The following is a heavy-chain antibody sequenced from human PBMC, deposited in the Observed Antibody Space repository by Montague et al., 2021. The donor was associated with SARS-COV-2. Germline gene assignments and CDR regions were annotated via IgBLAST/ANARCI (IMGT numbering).Heavy chain of an antibody. Sequence: SETLSLTCAVSGGSIRNYYWSWIRQPPGRGLEWIAYIYDSGNVDYNPSLKSRVTILVDTSKNQFSLKLSSVTAADTAVYYCAAQTDYYYYSLGVWGQGTTATVS. CDR2: IYDSGNV. V-gene: IGHV4-59*08. J-gene: IGHJ6*02. CDR3: AAQTDYYYYSLGV. CDR1: GGSIRNYY.